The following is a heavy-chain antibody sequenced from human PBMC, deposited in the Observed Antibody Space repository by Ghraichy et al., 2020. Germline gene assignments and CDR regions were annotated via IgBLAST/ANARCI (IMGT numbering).Heavy chain of an antibody. Sequence: GGSLRLSCAASGFTFSSYAMSWVRQAPGKGLEWVSAISGSGGSTYYADSVKGRFTISRDNSKNTLYLQMNSLRAEDTAVYYCAKVALEATVTTVSNYFDYWGQGTLVTVSS. J-gene: IGHJ4*02. CDR1: GFTFSSYA. CDR3: AKVALEATVTTVSNYFDY. V-gene: IGHV3-23*01. CDR2: ISGSGGST. D-gene: IGHD4-17*01.